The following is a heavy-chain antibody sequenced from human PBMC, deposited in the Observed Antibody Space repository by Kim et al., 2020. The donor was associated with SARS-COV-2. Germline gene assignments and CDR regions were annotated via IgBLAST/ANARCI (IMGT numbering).Heavy chain of an antibody. V-gene: IGHV4-59*08. CDR2: MNDIGSS. J-gene: IGHJ4*02. D-gene: IGHD3-10*01. CDR3: ARHPDYFGSGSFFDY. CDR1: GDSMRSYY. Sequence: SETLSLTCTVSGDSMRSYYWSWIRQPPGKGLEWIGYMNDIGSSNYNPSLKSRVSISVDTSKRKISLNLTSVTAADTAVYYSARHPDYFGSGSFFDYWGQG.